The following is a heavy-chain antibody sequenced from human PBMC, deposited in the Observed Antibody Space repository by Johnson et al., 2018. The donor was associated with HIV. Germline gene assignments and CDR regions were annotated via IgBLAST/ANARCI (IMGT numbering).Heavy chain of an antibody. CDR3: ARGPIADDAFDI. V-gene: IGHV3-66*02. D-gene: IGHD3-16*02. CDR2: IYSGGST. Sequence: VQLVESGGGVVQPGGSLRLSCAASGFTVSSNYMTWVRQAPGTGLAWVSVIYSGGSTYYADSVKGRFTISRDNSKNTLYLQMNSLRAEDTAVYFCARGPIADDAFDIWGQGTMVTVSS. CDR1: GFTVSSNY. J-gene: IGHJ3*02.